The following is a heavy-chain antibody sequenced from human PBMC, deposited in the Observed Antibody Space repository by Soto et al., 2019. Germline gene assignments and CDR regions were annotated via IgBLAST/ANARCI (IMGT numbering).Heavy chain of an antibody. CDR2: IYNSGTT. CDR3: ARVSMSTVSWGFDP. D-gene: IGHD4-4*01. CDR1: GDSITSNH. V-gene: IGHV4-59*01. J-gene: IGHJ5*02. Sequence: SETLSLTCAVSGDSITSNHWSWIRQPPGRGLEWIGYIYNSGTTKYNPSLKSRVIISVDTSKNQLSLKLSSVTAADTAVYYCARVSMSTVSWGFDPWGQGTLVT.